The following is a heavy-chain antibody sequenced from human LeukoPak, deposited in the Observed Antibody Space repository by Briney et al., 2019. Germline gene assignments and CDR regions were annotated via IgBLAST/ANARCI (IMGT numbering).Heavy chain of an antibody. CDR2: INPSGGST. D-gene: IGHD2-21*02. V-gene: IGHV1-46*01. Sequence: ASVKVSCKASGYTFTSYYMHWVRQAPGQGLEWMGIINPSGGSTSYAQKFQGRVTMTRDTSTCTVYMELSSLRSEDTAVYYCARGGPGLLFLDWFDPWGQGTLVTVSS. CDR3: ARGGPGLLFLDWFDP. CDR1: GYTFTSYY. J-gene: IGHJ5*02.